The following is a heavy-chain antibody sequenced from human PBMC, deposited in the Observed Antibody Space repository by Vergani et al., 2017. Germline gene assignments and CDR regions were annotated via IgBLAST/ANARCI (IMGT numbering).Heavy chain of an antibody. J-gene: IGHJ5*02. D-gene: IGHD6-19*01. CDR3: ARRVAVNWFDP. CDR1: GGSISSSSYY. Sequence: QLQLQESGPGLVKPSETLSLTCTVPGGSISSSSYYWGWIRQPPGKGLEWIGSIYYSGSTYYNPYIKSRVTISVDTSKNQFSLKLSSVTAADTAVYYCARRVAVNWFDPWGQGTLVTVSS. V-gene: IGHV4-39*01. CDR2: IYYSGST.